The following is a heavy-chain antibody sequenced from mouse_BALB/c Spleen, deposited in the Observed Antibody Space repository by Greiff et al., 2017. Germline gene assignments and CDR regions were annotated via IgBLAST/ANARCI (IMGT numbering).Heavy chain of an antibody. CDR2: IYPSDSYT. CDR3: TRSDLDY. Sequence: QVQLQQSGAELVRPGASVKLSCKASGYTFTSYWINWVKQRPGQGLEWIGNIYPSDSYTNYNQKFKDKATLTVDKSSSTAYMQLSSPTSEDSAVYYCTRSDLDYWGQGTTLTVSS. V-gene: IGHV1-69*02. J-gene: IGHJ2*01. CDR1: GYTFTSYW.